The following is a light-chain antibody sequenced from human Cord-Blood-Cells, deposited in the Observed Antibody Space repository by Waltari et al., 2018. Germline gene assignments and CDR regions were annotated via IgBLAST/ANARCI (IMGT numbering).Light chain of an antibody. CDR1: SSDVGRYNL. CDR2: EGS. CDR3: CSYAGSSTNWV. Sequence: QSALTQPASVSGSPGQSIPISCTGPSSDVGRYNLVSWYQPHPGKAPKLMIYEGSKRPSGVSNRFSGSKSGNTASLTISGLQAEDEADYYCCSYAGSSTNWVFGGGTKLTVL. V-gene: IGLV2-23*01. J-gene: IGLJ3*02.